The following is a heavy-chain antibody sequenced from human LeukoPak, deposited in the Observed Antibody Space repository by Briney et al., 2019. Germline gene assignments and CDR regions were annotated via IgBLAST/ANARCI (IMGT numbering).Heavy chain of an antibody. V-gene: IGHV4-34*01. CDR3: ARGEVLGPQYYDFWRGAFDI. Sequence: SETLSLTCAVYGGSFSDYNWTWIRQPPGKGLEWIGEIGHNASANYNPSLKGRVTISVDTSKNQFSLKLTSVTAADTAVYYCARGEVLGPQYYDFWRGAFDIWGQGTMVTVSS. CDR1: GGSFSDYN. J-gene: IGHJ3*02. CDR2: IGHNASA. D-gene: IGHD3-3*01.